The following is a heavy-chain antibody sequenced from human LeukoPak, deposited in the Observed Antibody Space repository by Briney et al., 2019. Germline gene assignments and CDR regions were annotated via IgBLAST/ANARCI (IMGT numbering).Heavy chain of an antibody. Sequence: PSETLSLTCTVSGGSISSTDYYWSWIRQPPGKGLEWIGYIYYSGSTYYNPSLKSRVTISVDTSKNQFSLKLNSVTAADTAVYYCARAIRRYYYMDVWGKGTTVTVSS. CDR3: ARAIRRYYYMDV. D-gene: IGHD1-14*01. CDR1: GGSISSTDYY. J-gene: IGHJ6*03. V-gene: IGHV4-30-4*08. CDR2: IYYSGST.